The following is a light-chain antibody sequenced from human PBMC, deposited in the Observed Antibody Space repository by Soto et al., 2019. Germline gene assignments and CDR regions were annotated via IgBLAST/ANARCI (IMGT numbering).Light chain of an antibody. V-gene: IGLV1-44*01. J-gene: IGLJ3*02. CDR1: SSNIGSND. CDR3: AAWDDSLKGPV. CDR2: GNN. Sequence: QPVLTQPPSASGTPGQRAIISCTGSSSNIGSNDVNWYQQLPGTAPTLLISGNNQRPSGVADRFSGSKSGTSASLAISGLQSEDEADYYCAAWDDSLKGPVFGGGTKLTVL.